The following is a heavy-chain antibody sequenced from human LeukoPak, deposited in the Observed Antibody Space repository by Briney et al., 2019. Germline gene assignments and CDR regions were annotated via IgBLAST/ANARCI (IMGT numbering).Heavy chain of an antibody. CDR2: VYYNGII. J-gene: IGHJ4*02. CDR3: ASQLGGTTFH. CDR1: GVSINTYF. V-gene: IGHV4-59*01. D-gene: IGHD1/OR15-1a*01. Sequence: SGTLSLTCTVSGVSINTYFWSWIRQPPGKGLEWIGYVYYNGIINYNPSLKSRVSISLDTSKNQFSLRLNSVTAAETALYYCASQLGGTTFHWGQGTLVTVSS.